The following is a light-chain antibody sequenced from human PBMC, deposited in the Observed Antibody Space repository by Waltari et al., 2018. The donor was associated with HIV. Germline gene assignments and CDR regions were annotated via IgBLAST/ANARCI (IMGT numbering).Light chain of an antibody. CDR3: QQYYDWPPYT. V-gene: IGKV3-15*01. CDR1: QSLSRS. Sequence: EIVITQSPATLSVSPGQSATLSCRASQSLSRSLSWYQHKPDQAPRLLIYDASTRATGVPARFSGSGSGTDYTLSISGLQAEDFVVYYCQQYYDWPPYTFGQGTTLEIK. CDR2: DAS. J-gene: IGKJ2*01.